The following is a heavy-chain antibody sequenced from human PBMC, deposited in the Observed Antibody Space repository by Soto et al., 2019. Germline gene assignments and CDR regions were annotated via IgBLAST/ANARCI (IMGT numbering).Heavy chain of an antibody. J-gene: IGHJ5*02. V-gene: IGHV3-30*18. D-gene: IGHD1-26*01. CDR3: AKDRGSGSPAWCEH. CDR1: GFTFSSYG. CDR2: ISNDGSYQ. Sequence: PGGSLRLSCAASGFTFSSYGMHWVRLAPGKGLEWMAVISNDGSYQYYPDSVKGRFTVSRDNSKNTLYLQMSSLRPEDTAVYYCAKDRGSGSPAWCEHWGQETMVSVSS.